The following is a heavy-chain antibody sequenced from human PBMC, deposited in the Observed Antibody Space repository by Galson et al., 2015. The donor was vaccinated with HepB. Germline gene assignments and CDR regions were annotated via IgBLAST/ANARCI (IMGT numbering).Heavy chain of an antibody. J-gene: IGHJ4*02. V-gene: IGHV1-2*05. CDR1: GYTFTGYY. CDR2: INPKSGGT. CDR3: ARGGVHFDY. D-gene: IGHD2-8*01. Sequence: SVKVSCKASGYTFTGYYMHWVRQALGQGLEWMGRINPKSGGTNYAQRFQGRVTMTRDTSISTVYMELRRLRSDDTVVYYCARGGVHFDYWGQGTLVTVSS.